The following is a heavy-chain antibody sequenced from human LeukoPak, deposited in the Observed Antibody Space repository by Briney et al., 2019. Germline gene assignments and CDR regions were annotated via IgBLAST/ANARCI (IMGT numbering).Heavy chain of an antibody. V-gene: IGHV4-61*08. CDR1: GGSISSGDYY. CDR2: IYYSGST. D-gene: IGHD1-7*01. CDR3: ARGPQLELRTFDI. J-gene: IGHJ3*02. Sequence: PSETLSLTCTVSGGSISSGDYYWSWIRQPPGKGLEWIGYIYYSGSTNYNPSLKSRVTISVDTSKNQFSLKLSSVTAADTAVYYCARGPQLELRTFDIWGQGTMVTVSS.